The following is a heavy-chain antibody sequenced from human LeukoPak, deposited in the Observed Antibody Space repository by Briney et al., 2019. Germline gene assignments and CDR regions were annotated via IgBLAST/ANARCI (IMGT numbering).Heavy chain of an antibody. CDR2: MNPNSGNT. D-gene: IGHD6-13*01. Sequence: AASVKVSCKASGYTFTSYDINWVRQATGQGLEWMGWMNPNSGNTGYAQKFQGRVTMTRNTSISTAYMELSSLRSEDTAVYYCARGSFWGYSSSWYFGYWGQGTLVTVSS. J-gene: IGHJ4*02. V-gene: IGHV1-8*01. CDR3: ARGSFWGYSSSWYFGY. CDR1: GYTFTSYD.